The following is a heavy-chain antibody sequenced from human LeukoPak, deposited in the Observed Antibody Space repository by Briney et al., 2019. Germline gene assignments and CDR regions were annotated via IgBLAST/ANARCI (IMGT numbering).Heavy chain of an antibody. CDR1: GFTFNSYG. D-gene: IGHD5-24*01. J-gene: IGHJ6*03. V-gene: IGHV3-30*02. Sequence: GWSLRLSCAASGFTFNSYGMHWVRQAPGRGLEWVAFIRYDGSYEYYADSVKGRFTISRDNSKTTLYLQMNSLRSEDTAVYYCAKDGGLHLYYYYNYMDIWGKGTTVTVSS. CDR3: AKDGGLHLYYYYNYMDI. CDR2: IRYDGSYE.